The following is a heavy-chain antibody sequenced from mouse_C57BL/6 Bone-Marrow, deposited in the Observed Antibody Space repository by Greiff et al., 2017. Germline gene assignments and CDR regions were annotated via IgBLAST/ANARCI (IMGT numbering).Heavy chain of an antibody. J-gene: IGHJ2*01. V-gene: IGHV1-55*01. CDR2: IYPGSGST. CDR1: GYTFTSYW. D-gene: IGHD2-4*01. Sequence: QVQLKQPGAELVKPGASVKMSCKASGYTFTSYWITWVKQRPGQGLEWIGDIYPGSGSTNYNEKFKSKATLTVDTSSSTAYMQLSSLTSEDSAVYYCARTGPYDSYYFDYWGQGTTLTVSS. CDR3: ARTGPYDSYYFDY.